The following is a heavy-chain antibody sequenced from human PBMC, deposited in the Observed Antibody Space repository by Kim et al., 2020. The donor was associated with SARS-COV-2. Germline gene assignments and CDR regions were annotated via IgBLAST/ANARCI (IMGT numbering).Heavy chain of an antibody. CDR3: ARYMGELSRNWFDP. J-gene: IGHJ5*02. Sequence: SETLSLTCTVSGGSISSYYWSWIRQPPGKGLEWIGYIYYSGSTNYNPSLKSRVTISVDTSKNQFSLKLSSVTAADTAVYYCARYMGELSRNWFDPWGQGTLVTVSS. D-gene: IGHD3-16*02. CDR1: GGSISSYY. V-gene: IGHV4-59*13. CDR2: IYYSGST.